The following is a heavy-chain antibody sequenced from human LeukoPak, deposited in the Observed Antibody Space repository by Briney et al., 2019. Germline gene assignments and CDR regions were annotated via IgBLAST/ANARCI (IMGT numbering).Heavy chain of an antibody. D-gene: IGHD2-8*02. CDR1: GFTFSTHW. CDR3: ASALLGTTGGAG. V-gene: IGHV3-7*01. J-gene: IGHJ4*02. CDR2: IKKDGSEK. Sequence: PGGSLRLSSAGSGFTFSTHWMSWVRQAPGKGLEWVANIKKDGSEKYYVDSVKGRFTISRDNTKNSLYLQMNSLRAEDTAVYYCASALLGTTGGAGWGQGILVTVSS.